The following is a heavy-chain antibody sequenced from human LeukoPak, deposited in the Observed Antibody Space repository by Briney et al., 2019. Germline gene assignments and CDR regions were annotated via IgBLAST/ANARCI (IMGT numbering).Heavy chain of an antibody. V-gene: IGHV1-69*05. Sequence: GASVKVSCKASGGTFSSYAISWVRQAPGQGLEWMGRIIPIFGTANYAQKFQGRVTITTDESTSTAYMELSSLRSEDTAVYYCARDLLAVAGIAFDIWGQGTMVTVPS. CDR3: ARDLLAVAGIAFDI. D-gene: IGHD6-19*01. J-gene: IGHJ3*02. CDR2: IIPIFGTA. CDR1: GGTFSSYA.